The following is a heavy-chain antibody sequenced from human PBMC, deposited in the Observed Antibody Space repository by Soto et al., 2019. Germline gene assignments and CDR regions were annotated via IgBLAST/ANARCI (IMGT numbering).Heavy chain of an antibody. D-gene: IGHD2-2*01. CDR1: GYTFTSYG. CDR2: ISAYNGNT. Sequence: ASVKVSCKASGYTFTSYGISWVRQAPGQGLEWMGWISAYNGNTNYAQKLQGRVTMTTDTSTSTAYMELRSLRSDDTAVYYCASVREDCSSTSCPKGGVYNWVDPWG. CDR3: ASVREDCSSTSCPKGGVYNWVDP. J-gene: IGHJ5*02. V-gene: IGHV1-18*01.